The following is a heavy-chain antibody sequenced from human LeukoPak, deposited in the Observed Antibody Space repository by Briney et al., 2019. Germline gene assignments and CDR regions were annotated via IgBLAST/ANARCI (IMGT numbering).Heavy chain of an antibody. J-gene: IGHJ6*03. V-gene: IGHV1-8*03. Sequence: ASVKVSCKASGYTFTSYDINWVRQATGQGLEWMGWMNPNSGNTGYAQKFQGRVTITRNTSISTAYMELSSLRSEDTAVYYCARGPNSSGWSYYYYYYMDVWGRGTTVAVSS. CDR1: GYTFTSYD. CDR2: MNPNSGNT. CDR3: ARGPNSSGWSYYYYYYMDV. D-gene: IGHD6-19*01.